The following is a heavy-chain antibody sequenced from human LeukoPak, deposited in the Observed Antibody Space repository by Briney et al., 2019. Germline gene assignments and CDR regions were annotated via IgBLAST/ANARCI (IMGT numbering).Heavy chain of an antibody. V-gene: IGHV1-46*01. Sequence: ASVKVSCKASGYTFTTYYMHWVRQAPGQGLEWIGIINPSTGSTTYIHKFQGRVTMTRDTSTSTVHMELSSLRSEDTAVYYCAREIQRDGSGNYYVDYWGQGTLVTVSS. CDR2: INPSTGST. J-gene: IGHJ4*02. CDR3: AREIQRDGSGNYYVDY. D-gene: IGHD3-10*01. CDR1: GYTFTTYY.